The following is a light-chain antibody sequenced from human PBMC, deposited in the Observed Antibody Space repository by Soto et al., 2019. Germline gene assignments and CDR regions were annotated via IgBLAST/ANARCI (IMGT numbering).Light chain of an antibody. J-gene: IGLJ1*01. V-gene: IGLV2-14*01. CDR2: EVT. Sequence: QSALTQPASVSGSLGQSITISCTGTSSDVGYYDYVSWYQQHPGKAPKLIIYEVTNRPSGVSNGFSGSKSGNTASLTISGLQSDDEADYYCCSYTYTSTYVFGPGTKVTVL. CDR3: CSYTYTSTYV. CDR1: SSDVGYYDY.